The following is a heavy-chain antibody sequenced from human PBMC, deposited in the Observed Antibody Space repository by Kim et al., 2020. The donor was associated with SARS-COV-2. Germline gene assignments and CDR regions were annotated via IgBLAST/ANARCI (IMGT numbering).Heavy chain of an antibody. Sequence: GGSLRLSCAASGFTFSSYSMNWVRQAPGKGLEWVSYISSSSSTIYYADSVKGRFTISRDNAKNSLYLQMNSLRAEDTAVYYCARVGDFWSGVFDYWGQGTLVTVSS. CDR1: GFTFSSYS. J-gene: IGHJ4*02. CDR3: ARVGDFWSGVFDY. D-gene: IGHD3-3*01. V-gene: IGHV3-48*04. CDR2: ISSSSSTI.